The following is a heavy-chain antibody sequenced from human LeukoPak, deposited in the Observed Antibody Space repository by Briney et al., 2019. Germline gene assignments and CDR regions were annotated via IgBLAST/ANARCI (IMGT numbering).Heavy chain of an antibody. J-gene: IGHJ4*02. CDR1: GGTFSSYA. D-gene: IGHD4-17*01. Sequence: SVKVSCMASGGTFSSYAISWVRQAPGQGLEWMGRIIPILGIANYAQKFQGRVTITADKSTSTAYMELSSLRSEDTAVYYCASGLYGDYVDDYWGQGTLVTVSS. CDR2: IIPILGIA. CDR3: ASGLYGDYVDDY. V-gene: IGHV1-69*04.